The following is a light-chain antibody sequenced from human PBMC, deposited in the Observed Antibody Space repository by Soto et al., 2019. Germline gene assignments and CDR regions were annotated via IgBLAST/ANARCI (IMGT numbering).Light chain of an antibody. CDR2: GAS. J-gene: IGKJ5*01. Sequence: EIVLTQSPATLSVSPGERVTLSCRASQSVDISLAWYQQKPGQAPRLLIYGASSRATGIPDRFSGSGSGTDFPLSLSRLEPEDFAVYYCQQYGSSPRTFGQGTRLEIK. V-gene: IGKV3-20*01. CDR3: QQYGSSPRT. CDR1: QSVDIS.